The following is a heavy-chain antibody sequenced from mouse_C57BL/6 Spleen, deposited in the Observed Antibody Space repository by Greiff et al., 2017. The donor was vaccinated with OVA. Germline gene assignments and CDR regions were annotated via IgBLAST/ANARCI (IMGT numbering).Heavy chain of an antibody. Sequence: EVQVVESGTVLARPGASVKMSCKTSGYTFTSYWMHWVKQRPGQGLEWIGAIYPGNSDTSYNQKFKGKAKLTAVTSASTAYMELSSLTNEDSAVYYCTIYYGSSPSWFAYWGQGTLVTVSA. CDR2: IYPGNSDT. CDR1: GYTFTSYW. D-gene: IGHD1-1*01. V-gene: IGHV1-5*01. CDR3: TIYYGSSPSWFAY. J-gene: IGHJ3*01.